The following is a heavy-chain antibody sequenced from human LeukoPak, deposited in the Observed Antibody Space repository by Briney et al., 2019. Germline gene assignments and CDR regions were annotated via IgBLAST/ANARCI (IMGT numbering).Heavy chain of an antibody. D-gene: IGHD2-21*01. CDR3: AKDVEY. V-gene: IGHV3-30*18. CDR1: GLTFSTYV. Sequence: PGGSLRLSCSVSGLTFSTYVMHWVRQAPGKGLEWVAVISYDGSNKYYADSVKGRFTISRDNSKNTLYLQMNSLRAEDTAVYYCAKDVEYWGQGTLVTVSS. J-gene: IGHJ4*02. CDR2: ISYDGSNK.